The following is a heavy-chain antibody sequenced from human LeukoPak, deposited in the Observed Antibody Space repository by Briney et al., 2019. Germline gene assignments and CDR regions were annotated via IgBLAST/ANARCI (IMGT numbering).Heavy chain of an antibody. V-gene: IGHV1-18*01. J-gene: IGHJ4*02. Sequence: ASVKVSCKASGYTFTSYGISWVRQAPGQGLEWMGWISAYNGNTNYAQKLQGRVTMTTDTSTSTAYMELRSLRSDDTAVYYCARDSEYDFWSGYYLYWGQGTLVTVSS. D-gene: IGHD3-3*01. CDR2: ISAYNGNT. CDR1: GYTFTSYG. CDR3: ARDSEYDFWSGYYLY.